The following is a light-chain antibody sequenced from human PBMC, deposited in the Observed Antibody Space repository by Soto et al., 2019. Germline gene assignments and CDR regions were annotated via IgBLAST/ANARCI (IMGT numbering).Light chain of an antibody. Sequence: EIVMTQSPATLSVSPGESVTLSCRASQSVSRNLAWYQQIPCQAPRRLIYGASTRATGIPARFSGSGSGTEFTLTISLLQSEDFAVYYWQQYNNWPPLAFGGGTKVEI. J-gene: IGKJ4*01. CDR3: QQYNNWPPLA. CDR1: QSVSRN. CDR2: GAS. V-gene: IGKV3-15*01.